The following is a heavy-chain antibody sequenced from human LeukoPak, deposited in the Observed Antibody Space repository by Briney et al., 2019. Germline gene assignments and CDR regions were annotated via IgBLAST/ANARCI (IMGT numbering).Heavy chain of an antibody. V-gene: IGHV3-23*01. CDR3: AKIQGWFNAAFHI. J-gene: IGHJ3*02. D-gene: IGHD6-19*01. CDR1: GFTFSSYA. Sequence: PGGSLSLSCAASGFTFSSYAMSWVRQAQGKGLKWVPAISGSGGSTYYADSVKGRFTISRDISRNTLFLQMNSLRAEDTAVYYCAKIQGWFNAAFHIGGQGTMVTVSS. CDR2: ISGSGGST.